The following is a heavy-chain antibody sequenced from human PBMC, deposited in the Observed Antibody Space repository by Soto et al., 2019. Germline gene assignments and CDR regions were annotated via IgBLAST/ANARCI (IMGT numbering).Heavy chain of an antibody. V-gene: IGHV1-2*02. CDR1: GYTFTGYY. CDR3: ARDSSCFPYYFDY. CDR2: INPNSGGT. Sequence: ASVKGSCKASGYTFTGYYMHWVRQAPGQGLEWMGWINPNSGGTNYAQKFQGRVTMTRDTSISTAYMELSRLRSDDTAVYYCARDSSCFPYYFDYWGPGTTDTVST. J-gene: IGHJ4*02. D-gene: IGHD3-22*01.